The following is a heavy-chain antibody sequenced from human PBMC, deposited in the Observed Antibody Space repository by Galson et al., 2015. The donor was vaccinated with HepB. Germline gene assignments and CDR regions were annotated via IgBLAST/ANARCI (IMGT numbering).Heavy chain of an antibody. D-gene: IGHD2-21*01. V-gene: IGHV3-23*05. Sequence: SLRLSCAASGFMFNNYAMSWVRQAPGKGLEWVSTIDIIEHITYYADSVKGRFTISRDNSRSTLYLQLNSLRPEDTAVYSCTKGDGGHYNIEYWGQGTLVTVSS. CDR1: GFMFNNYA. CDR2: IDIIEHIT. CDR3: TKGDGGHYNIEY. J-gene: IGHJ4*02.